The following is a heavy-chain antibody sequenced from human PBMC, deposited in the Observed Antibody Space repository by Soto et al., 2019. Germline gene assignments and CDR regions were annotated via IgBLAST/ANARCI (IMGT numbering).Heavy chain of an antibody. V-gene: IGHV3-30*18. D-gene: IGHD1-26*01. CDR1: GFTFSSYG. Sequence: QVQLVGSGGGVVQPGRSLRLSCAASGFTFSSYGMHWVRQAPGKGLEWVAVISYDGSNKYYADSVKGRFTISRDNSKNTLYLQMNSLRAEDTAVYYCAKIGGAETDYYYYYGMDVWGQGTTVTVSS. CDR3: AKIGGAETDYYYYYGMDV. CDR2: ISYDGSNK. J-gene: IGHJ6*02.